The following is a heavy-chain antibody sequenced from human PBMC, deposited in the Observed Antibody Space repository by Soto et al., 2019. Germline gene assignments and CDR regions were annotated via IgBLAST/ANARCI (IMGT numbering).Heavy chain of an antibody. CDR2: INPNSGVT. V-gene: IGHV1-2*04. CDR1: GDSFNDYY. J-gene: IGHJ6*03. D-gene: IGHD1-26*01. CDR3: ARESGGSTTTLDYYYFYMDY. Sequence: QVQLVQSGAEVRKPGASVTVSCRSSGDSFNDYYIHWVRQAPGQGLEWMGWINPNSGVTKYAQKLQGWVSMTRDTSIRTVYMQLSRLRSDDTAVYYCARESGGSTTTLDYYYFYMDYWGTGTTVTVSS.